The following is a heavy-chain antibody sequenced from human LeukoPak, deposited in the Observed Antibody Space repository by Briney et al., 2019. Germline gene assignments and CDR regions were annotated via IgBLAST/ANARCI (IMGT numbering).Heavy chain of an antibody. CDR3: ARESYSSGWYKDY. D-gene: IGHD6-19*01. J-gene: IGHJ4*02. V-gene: IGHV4-59*12. Sequence: SETLSLTCTVSGGSLSSYYCSWIRQPPGKGLERIGYIYYSGSTNYNPSLKSRVTMSVDTSKNQFSLNLSSLTAADTAFYYCARESYSSGWYKDYWGQGILVTVSS. CDR1: GGSLSSYY. CDR2: IYYSGST.